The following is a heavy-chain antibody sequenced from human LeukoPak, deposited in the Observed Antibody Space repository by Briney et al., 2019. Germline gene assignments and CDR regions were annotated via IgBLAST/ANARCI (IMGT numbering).Heavy chain of an antibody. CDR2: IYPSDSDT. CDR1: GYSFTSNW. V-gene: IGHV5-51*01. D-gene: IGHD4-23*01. Sequence: GESLKISCKGSGYSFTSNWIGWVRQMPGKGLEWMGVIYPSDSDTRYSPSFQGQVTISADKSISTAYLQWRSLKVLDSAMYYCARLTAVVTFDYWGQGTLVTVSS. CDR3: ARLTAVVTFDY. J-gene: IGHJ4*02.